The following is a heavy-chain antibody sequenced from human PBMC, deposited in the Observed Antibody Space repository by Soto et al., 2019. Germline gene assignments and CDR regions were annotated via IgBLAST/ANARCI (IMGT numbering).Heavy chain of an antibody. Sequence: EVHLLESGGGLIQPGGSLRLSCAASGFTFGRFVMNWVRQAPGKGLEWLSAISDSGDATYYADSVKGRFTISRDNSKNTLFLQMNSLRAEDTAVYHCAKEGYTSGWYGVDYWGQGTLVTVSS. CDR2: ISDSGDAT. V-gene: IGHV3-23*01. CDR1: GFTFGRFV. CDR3: AKEGYTSGWYGVDY. D-gene: IGHD6-19*01. J-gene: IGHJ4*02.